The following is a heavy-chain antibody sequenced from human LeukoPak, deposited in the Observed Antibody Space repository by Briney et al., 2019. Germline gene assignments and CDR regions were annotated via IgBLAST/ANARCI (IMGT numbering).Heavy chain of an antibody. J-gene: IGHJ4*02. CDR3: ASSYYYDSSGVLDY. CDR2: IYYSGST. V-gene: IGHV4-39*07. Sequence: SETLSLTCTVSGGSSYSSSYDWGWTRQPPGKGLEWIASIYYSGSTYYNPSRKSRVTISVDTSKNQFSLKLSSVTAAETAGYYCASSYYYDSSGVLDYWGQGTLVTVSS. D-gene: IGHD3-22*01. CDR1: GGSSYSSSYD.